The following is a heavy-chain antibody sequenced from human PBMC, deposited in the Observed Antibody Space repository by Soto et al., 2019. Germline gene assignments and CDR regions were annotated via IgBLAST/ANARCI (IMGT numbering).Heavy chain of an antibody. Sequence: VASVKVSCKASGYTFTGYYMHWVRQAPGQGLEWMGWINPNSGGTKYAQKFQGRVTMTRDTSISTAYMELSRLRSDDTAVYYCARFTIFGVVLDYWGQGTLVTVSS. CDR2: INPNSGGT. D-gene: IGHD3-3*01. J-gene: IGHJ4*02. CDR3: ARFTIFGVVLDY. V-gene: IGHV1-2*02. CDR1: GYTFTGYY.